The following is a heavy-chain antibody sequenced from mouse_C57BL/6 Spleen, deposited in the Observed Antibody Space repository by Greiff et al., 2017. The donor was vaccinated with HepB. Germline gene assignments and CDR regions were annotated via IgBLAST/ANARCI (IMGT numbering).Heavy chain of an antibody. V-gene: IGHV14-4*01. J-gene: IGHJ3*01. CDR2: IDPENGDT. CDR3: TTRGQLRWFAY. CDR1: GFNIKDDY. D-gene: IGHD3-2*02. Sequence: EVQLQQSGAELVRPGASVKLSCTASGFNIKDDYMHWVKQRPEQGLEWIGWIDPENGDTEYASKFQGKATITADTSSNTAYLQLSSLTSEDTAVYYCTTRGQLRWFAYWGQGTLVTVSA.